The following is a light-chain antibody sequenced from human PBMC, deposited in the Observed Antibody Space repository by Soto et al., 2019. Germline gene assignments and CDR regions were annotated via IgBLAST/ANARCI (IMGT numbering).Light chain of an antibody. CDR1: SSDVGGYNY. J-gene: IGLJ2*01. CDR3: SSYTSSSSTFVV. CDR2: DVS. Sequence: QSALTQPASVSGSPGQSITISCTGTSSDVGGYNYVSWYQQHPGKAPTLMIYDVSNRPSGVSNRFSGSKSGNTASLTISGLQAEDEADYYCSSYTSSSSTFVVFGGGTQLTVL. V-gene: IGLV2-14*01.